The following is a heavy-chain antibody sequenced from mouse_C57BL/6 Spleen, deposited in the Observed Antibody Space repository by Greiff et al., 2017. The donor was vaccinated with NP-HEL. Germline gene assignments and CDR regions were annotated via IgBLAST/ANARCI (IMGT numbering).Heavy chain of an antibody. D-gene: IGHD3-2*02. Sequence: VQLQQPGAELVRPGTSVKLSCKASGYTFTSYWMHWVKQRPGQGLEWIGVIDPSDSYTNYNQKFKGKATLTVDTSSSTAYMQLSSLTSEDSAVYYCAREGEQLRLRFAYWGQGTLVTVSA. CDR2: IDPSDSYT. J-gene: IGHJ3*01. CDR3: AREGEQLRLRFAY. V-gene: IGHV1-59*01. CDR1: GYTFTSYW.